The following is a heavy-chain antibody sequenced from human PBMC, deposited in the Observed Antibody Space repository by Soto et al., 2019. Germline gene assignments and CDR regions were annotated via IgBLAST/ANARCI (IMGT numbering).Heavy chain of an antibody. V-gene: IGHV3-72*01. J-gene: IGHJ6*02. CDR3: ASLGRHG. CDR2: TRNKANSYTT. CDR1: GFTFSDHY. D-gene: IGHD3-16*01. Sequence: EVQLVESGGGLVQPGGSLRLSCAASGFTFSDHYMDWVRQAPGKGLEWVGRTRNKANSYTTEYAASVKGRFTISRDDSKNSLYLQMNSLKTEDTAVYYCASLGRHGWGQGTTVTVSS.